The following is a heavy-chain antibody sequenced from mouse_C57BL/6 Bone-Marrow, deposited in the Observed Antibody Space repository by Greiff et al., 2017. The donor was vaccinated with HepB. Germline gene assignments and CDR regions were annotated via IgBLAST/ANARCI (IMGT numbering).Heavy chain of an antibody. CDR2: IWSDGST. CDR3: ARHNGDGYNAPFAY. V-gene: IGHV2-6-1*01. Sequence: VKLVESGPGLVAPSQSLSITCTVSGFSLTSYGVHWVRQPPGKGLEWLVVIWSDGSTTYNSALKSRLSISKDNSKSQVFLKMNSLQTDDTAMYYCARHNGDGYNAPFAYWGQGTLVTVSA. D-gene: IGHD2-3*01. CDR1: GFSLTSYG. J-gene: IGHJ3*01.